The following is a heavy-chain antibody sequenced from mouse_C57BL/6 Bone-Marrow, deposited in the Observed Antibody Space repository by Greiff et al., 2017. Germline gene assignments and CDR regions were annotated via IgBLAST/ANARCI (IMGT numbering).Heavy chain of an antibody. Sequence: QVQLKQSGAELARPGASVKLSCKASGYTFTSYGISWVKQRTGQGLEWIGEIYPRSGNTYYNEKFKGKATLTADKSSSTAYMELRSLTSEDSAVYFCARGFYGYDWFGYWGQGTLVSVSA. D-gene: IGHD2-2*01. CDR2: IYPRSGNT. CDR3: ARGFYGYDWFGY. V-gene: IGHV1-81*01. J-gene: IGHJ3*01. CDR1: GYTFTSYG.